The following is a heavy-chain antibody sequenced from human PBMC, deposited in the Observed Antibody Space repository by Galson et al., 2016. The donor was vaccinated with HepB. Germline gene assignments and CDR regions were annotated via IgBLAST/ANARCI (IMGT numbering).Heavy chain of an antibody. D-gene: IGHD5-18*01. CDR1: GFTFSDYY. Sequence: SLRLSCAASGFTFSDYYMSWTRQAPGKGLEWVSYISSSSSYTNYADSVKGRFTISRDNAKNSLYLQMSSLRAEDTAVYYCARGPMVDTAEQVDYWGQGTLVTVSS. CDR2: ISSSSSYT. J-gene: IGHJ4*02. CDR3: ARGPMVDTAEQVDY. V-gene: IGHV3-11*05.